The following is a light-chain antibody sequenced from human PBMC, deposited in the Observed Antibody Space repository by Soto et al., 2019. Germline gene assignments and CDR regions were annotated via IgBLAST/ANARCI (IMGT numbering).Light chain of an antibody. J-gene: IGKJ5*01. CDR2: AAS. V-gene: IGKV1-9*01. CDR1: QGISSY. CDR3: QQYGSSPIT. Sequence: DRQMTQSPSTLSASIGDRVTITCRASQGISSYLAWYQQKPGKAPKLLIYAASTLQSGVPSRFSGSGSGTEFTLTISRLEPEDFGVYYCQQYGSSPITFGQGTRLEN.